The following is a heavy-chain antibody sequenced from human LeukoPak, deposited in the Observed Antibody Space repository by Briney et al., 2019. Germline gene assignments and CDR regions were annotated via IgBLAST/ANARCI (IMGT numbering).Heavy chain of an antibody. CDR1: GATFSSNA. V-gene: IGHV1-69*01. D-gene: IGHD2-21*01. CDR3: ARAGCGGECYDY. J-gene: IGHJ4*02. Sequence: SVKVSCKASGATFSSNAINWGRHPPGQGLELMGGMIPVFGTAKYAQKFQGRVKITADESTSTAYMELSRLRSEETAVYYCARAGCGGECYDYWGQGTLVTVSS. CDR2: MIPVFGTA.